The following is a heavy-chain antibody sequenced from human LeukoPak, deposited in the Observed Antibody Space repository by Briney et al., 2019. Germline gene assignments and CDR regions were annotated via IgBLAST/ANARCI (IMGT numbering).Heavy chain of an antibody. Sequence: GGSLRLSCAASGFTFSSYAMSWVRQAPGKGLEWVSYISSSGSTIYYADSVKGRFTISRDNAKNSLYLQMNSLRAEDTAVYYCARVGEYSSKNWFDPWGQGTPVTVSS. J-gene: IGHJ5*02. CDR3: ARVGEYSSKNWFDP. V-gene: IGHV3-48*04. D-gene: IGHD6-6*01. CDR2: ISSSGSTI. CDR1: GFTFSSYA.